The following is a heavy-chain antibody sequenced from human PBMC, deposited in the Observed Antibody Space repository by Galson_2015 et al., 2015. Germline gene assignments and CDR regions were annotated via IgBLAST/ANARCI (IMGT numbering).Heavy chain of an antibody. V-gene: IGHV3-23*01. J-gene: IGHJ4*02. Sequence: SLRLSCAASGFIFSTYAMHWVRQAPGKGLEWVSSISGPGVVIFYADSVKGRFTISRDNSKNTLFLQMNSLRAEDTAVYYCAKRMGAPGAEHYFDYWGQGTLVTVSS. CDR1: GFIFSTYA. CDR3: AKRMGAPGAEHYFDY. D-gene: IGHD7-27*01. CDR2: ISGPGVVI.